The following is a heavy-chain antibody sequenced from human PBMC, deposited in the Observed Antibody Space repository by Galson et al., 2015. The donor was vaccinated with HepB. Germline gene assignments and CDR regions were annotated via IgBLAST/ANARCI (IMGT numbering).Heavy chain of an antibody. V-gene: IGHV4-34*01. CDR1: GGSFSGYY. Sequence: ETLSLTCAVYGGSFSGYYWSWIRQPPGKGLEWIGEINHSGSTNYNPSLKSRVTISVDTSKNQFSLKLSSVTAADTAVYYCAREEERDYMDVWGKGTTVTVSS. CDR2: INHSGST. J-gene: IGHJ6*03. CDR3: AREEERDYMDV.